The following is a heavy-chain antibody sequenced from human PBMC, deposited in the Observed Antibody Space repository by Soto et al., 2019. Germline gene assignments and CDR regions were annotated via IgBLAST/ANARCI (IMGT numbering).Heavy chain of an antibody. V-gene: IGHV3-23*01. CDR3: AQAKAGGASTFDY. CDR1: GFTFSSYA. Sequence: GGSLRLSCAASGFTFSSYAMSWVRQAPGKGLEWVSAISGSGGSTYYADSVKGRFTISRDNSKNTLYLQMYSLRAEDTAVYYCAQAKAGGASTFDYWGQGTLVTVSS. D-gene: IGHD1-26*01. CDR2: ISGSGGST. J-gene: IGHJ4*02.